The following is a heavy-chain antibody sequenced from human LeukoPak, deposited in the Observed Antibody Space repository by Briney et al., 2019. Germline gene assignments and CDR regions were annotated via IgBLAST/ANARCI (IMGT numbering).Heavy chain of an antibody. D-gene: IGHD2-2*01. CDR2: IGYDGSNK. J-gene: IGHJ4*02. Sequence: PGGSLRLSCAASGFTFSSYGMHWVRQAPGKGLGWVAFIGYDGSNKNYADSVKGRFTISRDNSKNTLYLQMNSLRAEDTAVYYCAKDLHCSSTSCSVLWGQGTLVTVSS. CDR3: AKDLHCSSTSCSVL. CDR1: GFTFSSYG. V-gene: IGHV3-30*02.